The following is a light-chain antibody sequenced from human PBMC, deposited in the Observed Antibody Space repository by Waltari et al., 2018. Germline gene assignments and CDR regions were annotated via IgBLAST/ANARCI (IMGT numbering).Light chain of an antibody. J-gene: IGLJ2*01. CDR1: ALPKHY. CDR2: KDT. Sequence: YELTQTPSVSVSPGQTAKITCSGEALPKHYVYWYQKKPGQAPVLVILKDTERPAEVPERFSGSTSGTRVTWTISGAQAEDEADYYCQSVDSTGSYVVFGGGTKLTVL. CDR3: QSVDSTGSYVV. V-gene: IGLV3-25*03.